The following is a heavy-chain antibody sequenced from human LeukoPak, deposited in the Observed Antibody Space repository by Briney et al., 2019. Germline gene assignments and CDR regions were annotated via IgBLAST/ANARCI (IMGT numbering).Heavy chain of an antibody. Sequence: ASVKVSCKASGYTFTSYYMHWVRQAPGQGLEWMGWINPNSGGTNYAQKFQGRVTMTRDTSISTAYMELSRLRSDDTAVYYCARPGWLRTSRAWFDPWGQGTLVTVSS. D-gene: IGHD5-12*01. CDR2: INPNSGGT. CDR1: GYTFTSYY. V-gene: IGHV1-2*02. CDR3: ARPGWLRTSRAWFDP. J-gene: IGHJ5*02.